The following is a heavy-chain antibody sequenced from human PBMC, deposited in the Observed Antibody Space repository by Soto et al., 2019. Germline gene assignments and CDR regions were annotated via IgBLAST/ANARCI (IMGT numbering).Heavy chain of an antibody. V-gene: IGHV4-31*03. CDR1: GGSINSGDSY. D-gene: IGHD2-2*01. CDR3: ARDAPGVAPY. CDR2: INYRGST. J-gene: IGHJ4*02. Sequence: QVQLQESGPGLVRPSQTLSLICTVSGGSINSGDSYWNWIRQHPEKGLEWIGNINYRGSTFYNPSLKSRIITSVDTSKNQCSLKLSSVTAADTAVYFCARDAPGVAPYWGQGTLVTVSS.